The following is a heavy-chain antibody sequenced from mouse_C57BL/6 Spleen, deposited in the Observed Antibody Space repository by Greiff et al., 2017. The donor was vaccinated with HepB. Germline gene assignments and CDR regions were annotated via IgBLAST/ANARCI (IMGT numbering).Heavy chain of an antibody. J-gene: IGHJ4*01. D-gene: IGHD2-3*01. Sequence: EVKLVESGGGLVQPGGSLSLSCAASGFTFTDYYMSWVRQPPGKALEWLGFIRNKANGYTTEYSASVKGRFTISRDNSQSILYLQMNALRAEDSATYYCASLYDGYFYAMDYWGQGTSVTVSS. CDR1: GFTFTDYY. CDR3: ASLYDGYFYAMDY. CDR2: IRNKANGYTT. V-gene: IGHV7-3*01.